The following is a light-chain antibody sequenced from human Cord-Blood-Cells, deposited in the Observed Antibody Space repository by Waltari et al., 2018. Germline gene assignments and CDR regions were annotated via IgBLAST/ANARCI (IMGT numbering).Light chain of an antibody. CDR3: CSYAGSSTLV. CDR2: EGS. J-gene: IGLJ3*02. Sequence: QSALTHPAPVPGSPGKSITISCTGTSSDFGGYNLVSWYQQHQGKAPKLMIYEGSKRPSGVSNRFSGSKSGNTASLTISGLQAEDEADYYCCSYAGSSTLVFGGGTKLTVL. V-gene: IGLV2-23*01. CDR1: SSDFGGYNL.